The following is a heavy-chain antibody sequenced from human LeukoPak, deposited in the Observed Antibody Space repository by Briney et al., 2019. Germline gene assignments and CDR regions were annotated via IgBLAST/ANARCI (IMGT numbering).Heavy chain of an antibody. D-gene: IGHD1-26*01. CDR2: IIPILGIA. V-gene: IGHV1-69*02. J-gene: IGHJ6*03. CDR3: ARVHSGSPAGYYYYYMDV. Sequence: ASVKVSCKASGGTFISYTISWVRQAPGQGVEWMGRIIPILGIANYPQNFQARVPIPADKSTTTAYMELSTLRSEDTAVYYCARVHSGSPAGYYYYYMDVWGKGTTVTVSS. CDR1: GGTFISYT.